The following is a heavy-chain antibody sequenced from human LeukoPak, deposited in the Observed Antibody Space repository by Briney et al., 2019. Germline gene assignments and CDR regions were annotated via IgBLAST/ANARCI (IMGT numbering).Heavy chain of an antibody. Sequence: SETLSLTCTVSGGSISSSSYYWAWIRQPPGKGLEWIGSIHYSGSTYYNPSLQSRVTISIDTSKNQFSLKLSSVTAADTAVYYCARDREDIVVVVAATRVVGYFDYWGQGTLVTVSS. V-gene: IGHV4-39*07. J-gene: IGHJ4*02. CDR3: ARDREDIVVVVAATRVVGYFDY. CDR2: IHYSGST. CDR1: GGSISSSSYY. D-gene: IGHD2-15*01.